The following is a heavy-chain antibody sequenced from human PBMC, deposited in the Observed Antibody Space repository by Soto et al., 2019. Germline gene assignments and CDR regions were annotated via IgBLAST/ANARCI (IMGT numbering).Heavy chain of an antibody. CDR3: ARDPHEYWTSYWFDP. D-gene: IGHD3-3*01. CDR2: ISAYDGKT. CDR1: GYNFNIYG. J-gene: IGHJ5*02. V-gene: IGHV1-18*01. Sequence: ASVEVSCKTSGYNFNIYGINWVRQAQGQGLELMGWISAYDGKTTYAEQFQGRVTMTTDASTSTAYMELRSLRSDDTAVYYCARDPHEYWTSYWFDPWGQGTLVTVSS.